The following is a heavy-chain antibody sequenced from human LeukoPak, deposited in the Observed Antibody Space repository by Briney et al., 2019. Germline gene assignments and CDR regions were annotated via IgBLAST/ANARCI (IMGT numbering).Heavy chain of an antibody. V-gene: IGHV3-7*01. CDR1: GFTFSSYW. Sequence: PGGSLRLSCAVSGFTFSSYWMSWVRQAPGKGLEWVANIKQDGSEKYYVDSLKGRFTISRDNAKNSLYLQMNSLRAEDTAVYYCARDWGVPAALDAFDIWGQGTMVTVSS. CDR2: IKQDGSEK. CDR3: ARDWGVPAALDAFDI. J-gene: IGHJ3*02. D-gene: IGHD2-2*01.